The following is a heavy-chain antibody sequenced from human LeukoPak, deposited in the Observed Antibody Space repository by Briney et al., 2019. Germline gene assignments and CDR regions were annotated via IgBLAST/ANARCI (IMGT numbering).Heavy chain of an antibody. J-gene: IGHJ4*02. CDR3: TREYSSGWPFDF. V-gene: IGHV3-73*01. CDR2: IRSKADTYAT. D-gene: IGHD6-19*01. CDR1: GFTFSASA. Sequence: GGSLRLSYAASGFTFSASAVHWVRRASGKGLEWVGRIRSKADTYATSYAASVKGRFTISRDDSKNTAFLQLNSLETEDTAVYYCTREYSSGWPFDFWGQGTLVTVSS.